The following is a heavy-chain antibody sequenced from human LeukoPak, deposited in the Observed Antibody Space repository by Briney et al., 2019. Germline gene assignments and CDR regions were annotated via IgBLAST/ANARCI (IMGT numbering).Heavy chain of an antibody. D-gene: IGHD7-27*01. J-gene: IGHJ4*02. Sequence: ASVKVSCKASGYSFTAYFIQWVRQAPGQGLEWMGWINPNSGGTNYALKFQGRVTMTRDTSISTAYMELSRLSSDDTAVYYCARTGDFDSWGQGTLVTVSS. V-gene: IGHV1-2*02. CDR1: GYSFTAYF. CDR3: ARTGDFDS. CDR2: INPNSGGT.